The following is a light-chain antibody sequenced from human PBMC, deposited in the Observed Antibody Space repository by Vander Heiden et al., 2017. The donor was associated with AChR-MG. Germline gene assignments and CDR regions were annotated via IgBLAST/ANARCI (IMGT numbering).Light chain of an antibody. J-gene: IGKJ2*01. CDR1: QGVCSN. CDR3: QRYNILPPPYT. V-gene: IGKV3-15*01. Sequence: EIVGTQSPATLSVSRGERATLACRARQGVCSNLAWCQQKPGQAPSLLISGASTRATGIPARFSVSGCGTEFTLTISSLQSEDFAVYLCQRYNILPPPYTFGQGTKLEIK. CDR2: GAS.